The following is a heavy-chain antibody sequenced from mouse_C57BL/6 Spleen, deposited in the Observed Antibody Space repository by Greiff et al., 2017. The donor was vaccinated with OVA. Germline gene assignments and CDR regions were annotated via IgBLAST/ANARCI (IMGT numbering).Heavy chain of an antibody. CDR3: APPAHAHFDY. V-gene: IGHV14-4*01. Sequence: VQLQQSGAELVRPGASVKLSCTASGFNIKDDYMHWVKQRPEQGLEWIGWIDPENGDTEYASKFQGKATITADTSSNTAYLQLSSLTSEDTAVSNCAPPAHAHFDYWGQGTPLSVSS. CDR1: GFNIKDDY. CDR2: IDPENGDT. D-gene: IGHD3-2*02. J-gene: IGHJ2*01.